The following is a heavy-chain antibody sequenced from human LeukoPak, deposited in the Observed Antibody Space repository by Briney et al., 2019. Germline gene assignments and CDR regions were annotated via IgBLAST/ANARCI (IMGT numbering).Heavy chain of an antibody. CDR2: INHSGST. D-gene: IGHD3-22*01. CDR3: AGSFTYYYDSSGSPSY. V-gene: IGHV4-34*01. Sequence: PETLSLTCAVYGGSFSGYYWSWTRQPPGKGLEWIGEINHSGSTSYNPSLKSRVTISVDTSKNQFSLKLSSVTAADTAVYYCAGSFTYYYDSSGSPSYWGQGTLVTVSS. J-gene: IGHJ4*02. CDR1: GGSFSGYY.